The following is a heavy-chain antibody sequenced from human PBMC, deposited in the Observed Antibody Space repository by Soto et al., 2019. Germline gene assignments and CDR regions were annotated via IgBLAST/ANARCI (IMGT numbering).Heavy chain of an antibody. D-gene: IGHD6-19*01. Sequence: EVQLLESGGGLVQPGGSLRLSCAASGFTFSNYAMSWVRQAPGKGLEWVSSISGSGDSTYYADSVKGRFTISRDNSKNTLYLQMNSLRAEDTAVYYCAKERTSSSGWYVDYWGQGTLVTVSS. V-gene: IGHV3-23*01. CDR2: ISGSGDST. CDR3: AKERTSSSGWYVDY. J-gene: IGHJ4*02. CDR1: GFTFSNYA.